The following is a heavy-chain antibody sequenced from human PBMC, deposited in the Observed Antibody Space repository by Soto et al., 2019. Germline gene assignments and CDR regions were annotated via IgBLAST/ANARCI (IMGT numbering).Heavy chain of an antibody. CDR1: GGSISSYY. CDR3: AKNYGNAFDI. D-gene: IGHD3-10*01. Sequence: QVQLQESGPGLVKPSETLSLTCTVSGGSISSYYWSWIRQPPGKGLEWIGYIYYSGSTNYNPSLKRRVTISVDTSKNQFSLKLSSVTAADTAVYYCAKNYGNAFDIRGPGTMVTVSS. CDR2: IYYSGST. V-gene: IGHV4-59*01. J-gene: IGHJ3*02.